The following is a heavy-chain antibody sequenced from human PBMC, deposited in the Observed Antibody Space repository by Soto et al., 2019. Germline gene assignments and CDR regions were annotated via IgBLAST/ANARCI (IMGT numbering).Heavy chain of an antibody. D-gene: IGHD1-26*01. Sequence: ASVKVSCKASGFTFTSSAVQWVRQARGQRLEWVGWIVVGSGNTNYAQKFQERVTITRDMSTSTAYMELSSLRSEDTAVYYCAAEGSGSYYSEYYGMDVWGQGTTVTVSS. CDR3: AAEGSGSYYSEYYGMDV. CDR1: GFTFTSSA. J-gene: IGHJ6*02. CDR2: IVVGSGNT. V-gene: IGHV1-58*01.